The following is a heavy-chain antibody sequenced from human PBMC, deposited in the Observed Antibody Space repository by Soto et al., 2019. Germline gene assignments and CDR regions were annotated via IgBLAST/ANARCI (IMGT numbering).Heavy chain of an antibody. D-gene: IGHD3-3*01. J-gene: IGHJ5*02. CDR2: ISAYNGNT. Sequence: QVQLVQSGAEVKKPGASVKVSCKASGYTFTSYGISWVRQAPGQGLEWMGWISAYNGNTNYAQKLQGRVTMTTDTSTSTAYMELRSLRSDDTAVYYCPRENFVVVTRLYGIRWFDPWGHVTLVTVSS. CDR1: GYTFTSYG. V-gene: IGHV1-18*01. CDR3: PRENFVVVTRLYGIRWFDP.